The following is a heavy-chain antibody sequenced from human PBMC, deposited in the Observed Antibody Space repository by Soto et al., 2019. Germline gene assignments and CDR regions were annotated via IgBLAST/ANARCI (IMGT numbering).Heavy chain of an antibody. D-gene: IGHD3-10*01. CDR2: IITTFDTP. CDR3: ARALTYYYNSGAY. CDR1: GDTFSNFA. Sequence: QVQLVQSGAVVRKPGSSVKVSCKSSGDTFSNFAISWVRQAPGQGLEWMGRIITTFDTPNYAQKFQGRLTITADESTSTAYMELSNLRSEETALYYCARALTYYYNSGAYWGQGTLVTVSS. J-gene: IGHJ4*02. V-gene: IGHV1-69*01.